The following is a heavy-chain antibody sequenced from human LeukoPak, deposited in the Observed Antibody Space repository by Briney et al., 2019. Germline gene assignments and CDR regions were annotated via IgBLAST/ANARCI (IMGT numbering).Heavy chain of an antibody. CDR3: ARERKARGYSYVYYFDY. CDR1: GGTFSSYA. CDR2: IIPILGIA. Sequence: SVKVSCKASGGTFSSYAISWVRQAPGQGLEWMGRIIPILGIANYAQKFQGRVTITADKSTSTAYMEPSSLRSEDTAVYYCARERKARGYSYVYYFDYWGQGTLVTVSS. D-gene: IGHD5-18*01. V-gene: IGHV1-69*04. J-gene: IGHJ4*02.